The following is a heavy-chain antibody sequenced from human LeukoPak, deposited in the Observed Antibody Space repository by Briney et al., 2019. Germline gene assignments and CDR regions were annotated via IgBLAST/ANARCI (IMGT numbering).Heavy chain of an antibody. CDR2: ISSSGSTI. CDR3: ARSPLTGGAFVY. CDR1: GFTFSSYE. V-gene: IGHV3-48*03. J-gene: IGHJ4*02. Sequence: GGSLRLSCAASGFTFSSYEMNWVRQAPGKGLEWVSYISSSGSTIYYADSVKGRLTISRDNAKNSLYLQMNSLRAEDTAVYYCARSPLTGGAFVYWGQGTLVTVSS. D-gene: IGHD7-27*01.